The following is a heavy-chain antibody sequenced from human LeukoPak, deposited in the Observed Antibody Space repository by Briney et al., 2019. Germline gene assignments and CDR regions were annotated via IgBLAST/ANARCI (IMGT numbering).Heavy chain of an antibody. D-gene: IGHD3-3*01. V-gene: IGHV3-30*02. Sequence: GGALRLSCAASGFTFSSYGMHLVRQAPGKGLGGGAFIRYDGSNKYYADSVKGRFTISRDNSKNTLYLQMNSLRAEDTAVYYCAKGAGIWSGYYTYYYYYMDVWGKGTTVTVSS. CDR1: GFTFSSYG. J-gene: IGHJ6*03. CDR3: AKGAGIWSGYYTYYYYYMDV. CDR2: IRYDGSNK.